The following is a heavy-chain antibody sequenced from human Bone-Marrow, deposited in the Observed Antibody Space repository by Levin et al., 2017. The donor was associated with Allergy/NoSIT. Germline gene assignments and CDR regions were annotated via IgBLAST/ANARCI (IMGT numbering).Heavy chain of an antibody. D-gene: IGHD1-1*01. J-gene: IGHJ4*02. V-gene: IGHV3-11*04. Sequence: KAGGSLRLSCAVSEFVFSDYYMCWIRQAPGKGLEWISYISSTGNTKKYADSVKGRFTISRDNGAKSLYLQMDSLRVEDTALFYCAKTGGNHRHDFDSWGQGVLVTVSS. CDR1: EFVFSDYY. CDR2: ISSTGNTK. CDR3: AKTGGNHRHDFDS.